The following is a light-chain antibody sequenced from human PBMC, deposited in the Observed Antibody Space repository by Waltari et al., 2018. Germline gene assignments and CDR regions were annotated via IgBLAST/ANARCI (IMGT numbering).Light chain of an antibody. J-gene: IGLJ6*01. Sequence: QSVLTPPPSASGTPGQRVTIPCSGSASNLGGNSVNWYQQVPGTAPRFLIYSNNQRPSGVPDRFSGSKSGTSASLAISGLQSEDEADYYCASWDDSLSGSWVFGSGTKVTVL. V-gene: IGLV1-44*01. CDR2: SNN. CDR3: ASWDDSLSGSWV. CDR1: ASNLGGNS.